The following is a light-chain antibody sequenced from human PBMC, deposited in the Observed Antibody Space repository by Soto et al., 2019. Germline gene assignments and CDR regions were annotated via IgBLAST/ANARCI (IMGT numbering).Light chain of an antibody. J-gene: IGKJ2*01. CDR2: GAS. CDR3: QQFNNCAPDT. Sequence: EIILTQSPASLSVSPGERATLSCRASQSVNNNLAWYQQKLGQAPRLLIYGASTRATVIPGRFRGSGSGTEVTVTMTGLQYEDFAVDFCQQFNNCAPDTVGQGNKLEIK. CDR1: QSVNNN. V-gene: IGKV3-15*01.